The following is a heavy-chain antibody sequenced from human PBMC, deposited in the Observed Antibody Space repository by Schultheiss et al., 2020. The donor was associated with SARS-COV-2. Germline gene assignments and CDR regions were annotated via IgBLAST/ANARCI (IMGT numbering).Heavy chain of an antibody. V-gene: IGHV3-33*01. Sequence: GSLRLSCAASGFTFSSYGMHWVRQAPGKGLEWVAVIWYDGSNKYYADSVKGRFTISRDNSKNSLYLQMNSLRAEDTAVYYCARAGTTFPRAEYYYYGMDVWGQGTTVTVSS. J-gene: IGHJ6*02. D-gene: IGHD1-7*01. CDR3: ARAGTTFPRAEYYYYGMDV. CDR1: GFTFSSYG. CDR2: IWYDGSNK.